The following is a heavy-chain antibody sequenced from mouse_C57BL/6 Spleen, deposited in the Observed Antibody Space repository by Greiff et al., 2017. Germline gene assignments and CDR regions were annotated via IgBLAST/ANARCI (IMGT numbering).Heavy chain of an antibody. Sequence: QVQLQQPGAELVKPGASVKLSCKASGYTFTSYWMHWVKQRPGRGLEWIGRIDPNSGGTKYNEKFKSKATLTVDKPSSTAYMHLSILTSVDSAVYYCARAITTVVAHFDVWGTGTTVTVSS. CDR2: IDPNSGGT. V-gene: IGHV1-72*01. D-gene: IGHD1-1*01. CDR1: GYTFTSYW. J-gene: IGHJ1*03. CDR3: ARAITTVVAHFDV.